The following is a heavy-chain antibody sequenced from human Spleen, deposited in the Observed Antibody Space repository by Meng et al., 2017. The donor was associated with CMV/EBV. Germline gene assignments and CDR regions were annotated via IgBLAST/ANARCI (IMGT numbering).Heavy chain of an antibody. J-gene: IGHJ4*02. CDR2: INSDGSST. CDR1: GFNLSTYW. V-gene: IGHV3-74*01. Sequence: GGSLRLSCAASGFNLSTYWMHWVRQAPGKGLVWVSRINSDGSSTTHADSVKGRFTISRDNSKNTLYLQMNSLRAEDTAVYYCAKGPTYYYDSSDQHFDYWGQGTLVTVSS. CDR3: AKGPTYYYDSSDQHFDY. D-gene: IGHD3-22*01.